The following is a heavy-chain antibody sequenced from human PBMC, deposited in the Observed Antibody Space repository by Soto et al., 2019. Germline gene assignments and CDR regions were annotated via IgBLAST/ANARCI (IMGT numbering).Heavy chain of an antibody. V-gene: IGHV3-21*01. Sequence: GGSLRLSCAASGFTFSSYSMNWVRQAPGKGLEWVSSISSSSSYIYYADSVKGRFTISRDNAKNSLYLQMNSLRAEDTAVYYCARPTGSSWHPPDYWGQGTLVTVSS. CDR1: GFTFSSYS. D-gene: IGHD6-13*01. J-gene: IGHJ4*02. CDR2: ISSSSSYI. CDR3: ARPTGSSWHPPDY.